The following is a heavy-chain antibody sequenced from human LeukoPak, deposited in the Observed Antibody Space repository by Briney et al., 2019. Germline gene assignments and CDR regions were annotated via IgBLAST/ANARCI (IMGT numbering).Heavy chain of an antibody. CDR2: FDPEDGET. J-gene: IGHJ4*02. D-gene: IGHD3-3*01. V-gene: IGHV1-24*01. CDR1: GYTLTELS. CDR3: VTDHDFWSGPEGNYFDY. Sequence: ASVKVSCKVSGYTLTELSMHWVRQAPGKGLEWMGGFDPEDGETIYAQKFQGRVTMTEDTSTDTAYMELSSLRSEDTAVYYCVTDHDFWSGPEGNYFDYWGQGTLVTVSS.